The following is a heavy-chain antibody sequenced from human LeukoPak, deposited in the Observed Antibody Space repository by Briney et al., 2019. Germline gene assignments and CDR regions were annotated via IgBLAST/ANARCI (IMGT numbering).Heavy chain of an antibody. V-gene: IGHV3-53*01. CDR1: GFSVSNNY. CDR3: ARESGFGELFPYCMDV. CDR2: IYSGGNS. Sequence: GGSLRLSCAASGFSVSNNYTSWVRQAPGKGLEWVSVIYSGGNSYYADSVKGRFTISRDNSKNTLYLQMNSLRAEDTAVYYCARESGFGELFPYCMDVWGQGTTVTVSS. D-gene: IGHD3-10*01. J-gene: IGHJ6*02.